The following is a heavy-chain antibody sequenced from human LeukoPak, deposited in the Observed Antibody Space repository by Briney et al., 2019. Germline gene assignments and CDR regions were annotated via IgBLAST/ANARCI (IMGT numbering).Heavy chain of an antibody. Sequence: GGSLRLSCAASGFTFSSYEMNWVRQAPGKGLEWVSYISGSGTTIYYTDSVKGRFTISRDNAKNSLYLQMNSLRAEDTAVYYCARRRDSGSLQHFDYWGQGTLVTVSS. V-gene: IGHV3-48*03. CDR1: GFTFSSYE. D-gene: IGHD1-26*01. CDR3: ARRRDSGSLQHFDY. J-gene: IGHJ4*02. CDR2: ISGSGTTI.